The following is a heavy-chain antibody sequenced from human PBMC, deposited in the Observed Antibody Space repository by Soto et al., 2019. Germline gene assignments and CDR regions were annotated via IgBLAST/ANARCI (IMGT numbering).Heavy chain of an antibody. Sequence: ASVKVSCKASGYTFTSYGISWVRQAPGQGLEWMGWISAYNGNTNYAQKFQGRVTMTTNTSISTAYMELRSLRSEDTAVYYCARVIYDFWSGSHTDNWFDPWGQGTLVTVSS. V-gene: IGHV1-18*01. D-gene: IGHD3-3*01. J-gene: IGHJ5*02. CDR2: ISAYNGNT. CDR1: GYTFTSYG. CDR3: ARVIYDFWSGSHTDNWFDP.